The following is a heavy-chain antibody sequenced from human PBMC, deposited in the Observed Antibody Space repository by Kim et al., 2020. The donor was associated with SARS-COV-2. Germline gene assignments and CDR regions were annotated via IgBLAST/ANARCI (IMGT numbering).Heavy chain of an antibody. Sequence: SETLSLTCTVSGSSISGYYWSWIRQPPGKGLEWIGYIHHSGSTKNNPSLKSRVTISVDTSKNQFSLKLSSVTAADTAVYYCARDMDPFDYWGQGTLVTVSS. V-gene: IGHV4-59*13. D-gene: IGHD3-10*01. CDR1: GSSISGYY. J-gene: IGHJ4*02. CDR2: IHHSGST. CDR3: ARDMDPFDY.